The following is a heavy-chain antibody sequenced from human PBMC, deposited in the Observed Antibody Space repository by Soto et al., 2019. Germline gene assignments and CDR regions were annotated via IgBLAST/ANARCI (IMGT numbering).Heavy chain of an antibody. V-gene: IGHV3-30*03. J-gene: IGHJ4*02. CDR2: ISYDGSNK. CDR3: ARGVEQWARSDY. CDR1: GFTFSSYG. Sequence: ESGGGVVQPGRSLRLSCAASGFTFSSYGMHWVRQAPGKGLEWVAVISYDGSNKYYADSVKGRFTISRDNAKNSLYLQMNSLRAEDTAVYYCARGVEQWARSDYWGQGTLVTVSS. D-gene: IGHD6-19*01.